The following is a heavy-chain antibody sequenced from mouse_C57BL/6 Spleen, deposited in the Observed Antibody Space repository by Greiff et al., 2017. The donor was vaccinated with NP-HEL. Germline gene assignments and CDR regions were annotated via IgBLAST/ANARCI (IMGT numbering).Heavy chain of an antibody. CDR2: INPGSGGT. Sequence: QVQLKESGAELVRPGTSVKVSCKASGYAFTNYLIEWVKQRPGQGLEWIGVINPGSGGTNYNEKFKGKATLTADKSSSTAYMQLSSLTSEDSAVYFCARKEEIPYYRYAMDYWGQGTSVTVSS. V-gene: IGHV1-54*01. D-gene: IGHD1-2*01. J-gene: IGHJ4*01. CDR3: ARKEEIPYYRYAMDY. CDR1: GYAFTNYL.